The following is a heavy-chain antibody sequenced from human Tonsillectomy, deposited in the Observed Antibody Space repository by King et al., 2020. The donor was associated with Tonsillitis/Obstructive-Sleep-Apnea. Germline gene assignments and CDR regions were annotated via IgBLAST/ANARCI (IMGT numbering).Heavy chain of an antibody. D-gene: IGHD5-18*01. CDR2: IKYDGSEK. J-gene: IGHJ4*02. Sequence: VQLVESGGGLVQPGGSLRLSCAASGFSFRKYWMNWVRQAPGNGLEWVANIKYDGSEKVYVDSVKGRFTISRENAKNSLYLQMNSLRAEDTALYFCARDHIQDYWGQGTLVTVSS. V-gene: IGHV3-7*03. CDR1: GFSFRKYW. CDR3: ARDHIQDY.